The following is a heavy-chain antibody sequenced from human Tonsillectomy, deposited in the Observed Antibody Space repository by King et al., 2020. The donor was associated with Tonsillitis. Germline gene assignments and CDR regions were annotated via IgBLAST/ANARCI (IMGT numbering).Heavy chain of an antibody. V-gene: IGHV3-9*01. CDR2: ISWNSGSI. J-gene: IGHJ6*02. CDR1: GFTFDDYA. CDR3: AKDISSQGARVPGYYYYGMDV. Sequence: QLVQSGGGLVQPGRSLRLSCAASGFTFDDYAMHWVRQAPGKGLEWVSGISWNSGSIGYADSVKGRFTISRDNAKNSLYLQMNSLRAEDTALYYCAKDISSQGARVPGYYYYGMDVWGQGTTVTVSS. D-gene: IGHD2/OR15-2a*01.